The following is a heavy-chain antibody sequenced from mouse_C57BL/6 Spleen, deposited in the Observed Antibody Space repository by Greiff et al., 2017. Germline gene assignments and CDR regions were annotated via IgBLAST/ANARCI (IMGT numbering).Heavy chain of an antibody. Sequence: VQLQQSGPELVKPGASVKMSCKASGYTFTDYNMHWVKQSHGKSLEWIGYINPNNGGTSYNQKFKGKATLTVNKSSSTAYMELRSLTSEDSAVYYCASGTTVVAPYYYAMDYWGQGASVTVSS. CDR3: ASGTTVVAPYYYAMDY. CDR2: INPNNGGT. D-gene: IGHD1-1*01. CDR1: GYTFTDYN. V-gene: IGHV1-22*01. J-gene: IGHJ4*01.